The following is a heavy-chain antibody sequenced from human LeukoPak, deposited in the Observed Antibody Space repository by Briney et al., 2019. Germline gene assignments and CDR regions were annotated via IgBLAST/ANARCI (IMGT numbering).Heavy chain of an antibody. J-gene: IGHJ4*02. CDR1: GFTFSNCA. CDR2: IRSKAFGETA. CDR3: TRDRGSSTLGDY. Sequence: GGSLRLSCAASGFTFSNCAISWVRQAPGKGLEWVGFIRSKAFGETAEYAASVKGRFTISRDDSKSIAYLQMNSLKTEDTAVYYCTRDRGSSTLGDYWGQGTLVTVSS. D-gene: IGHD7-27*01. V-gene: IGHV3-49*04.